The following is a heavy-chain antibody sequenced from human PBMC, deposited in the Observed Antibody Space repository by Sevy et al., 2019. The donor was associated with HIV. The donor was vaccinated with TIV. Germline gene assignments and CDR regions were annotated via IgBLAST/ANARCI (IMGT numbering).Heavy chain of an antibody. Sequence: GGSLRLSCVGSGFTFSNYGMTWVRQAPGKGLEWVSSISVTSARTYYADSVRGRFTVSRDNYENTLYLQMNSLRAEDTAVYYCANDPNDYCHSFDIWGQGTLVTVSS. CDR2: ISVTSART. CDR1: GFTFSNYG. D-gene: IGHD1-1*01. V-gene: IGHV3-23*01. CDR3: ANDPNDYCHSFDI. J-gene: IGHJ3*02.